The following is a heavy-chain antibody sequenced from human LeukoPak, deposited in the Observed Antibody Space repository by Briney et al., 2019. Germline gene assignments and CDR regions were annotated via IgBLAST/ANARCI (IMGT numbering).Heavy chain of an antibody. V-gene: IGHV3-74*01. CDR3: AKTTPVNDAWFGELFAYGMDV. J-gene: IGHJ6*02. CDR2: INSDGSST. D-gene: IGHD3-10*01. CDR1: GFTFSSYW. Sequence: HAGGSLRLSCAASGFTFSSYWMHWVRQAPGKGLVWVSRINSDGSSTSYADSVEGRLTISRDNSKNTLYLQMNSLRAEDTAVYYCAKTTPVNDAWFGELFAYGMDVWGQGTTVTVSS.